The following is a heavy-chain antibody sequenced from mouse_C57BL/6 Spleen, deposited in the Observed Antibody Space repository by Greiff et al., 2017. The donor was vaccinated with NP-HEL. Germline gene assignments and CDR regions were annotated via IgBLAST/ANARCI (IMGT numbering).Heavy chain of an antibody. D-gene: IGHD2-1*01. CDR1: GYTFTSYG. CDR3: ARYGNYVDY. Sequence: VQLQQPGAELVRPGSSVKLSCKASGYTFTSYGMDWVKQRPGQGLEWIGNIYPSDSETHYNQKFKDKATLTVDKSSSTAYMQLSSLTSEDSAVYYCARYGNYVDYWGQGTSVTVSS. CDR2: IYPSDSET. V-gene: IGHV1-61*01. J-gene: IGHJ4*01.